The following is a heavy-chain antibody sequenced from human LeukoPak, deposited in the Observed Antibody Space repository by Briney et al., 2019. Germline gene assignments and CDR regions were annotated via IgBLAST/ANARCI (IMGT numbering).Heavy chain of an antibody. J-gene: IGHJ4*02. CDR1: GLTFSSYA. CDR2: ISGSGGST. CDR3: AKDFVGAPTLDY. D-gene: IGHD1-26*01. Sequence: PGGSLRLSCAASGLTFSSYAMSWVRQAPGKGLEWVSAISGSGGSTYYADSVKGRFTISRDNSKNTLYLQMNSLRAEDTAVYYCAKDFVGAPTLDYWGQGTLVTVSS. V-gene: IGHV3-23*01.